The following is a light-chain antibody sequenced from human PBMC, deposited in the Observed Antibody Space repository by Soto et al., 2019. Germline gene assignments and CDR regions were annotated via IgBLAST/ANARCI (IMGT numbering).Light chain of an antibody. J-gene: IGKJ4*01. V-gene: IGKV2-28*01. CDR1: QSLLHSNGYNY. CDR3: QQRSDWLT. CDR2: LGS. Sequence: DIVMTQSPLSLPVTPGEPASISCRSSQSLLHSNGYNYLDWYLQKPGQSPQLLIYLGSNRSSGVPDRFSGSGSGTDFTLSISSLEPEDFAVYYCQQRSDWLTFGGGTKVDIK.